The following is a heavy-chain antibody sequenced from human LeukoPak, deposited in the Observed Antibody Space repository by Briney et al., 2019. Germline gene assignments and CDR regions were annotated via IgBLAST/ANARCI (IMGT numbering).Heavy chain of an antibody. CDR1: RGTFSSYA. Sequence: GASVKLSCKASRGTFSSYAISWVRQARGQGLEWMGRIIPIFGTANYAQKFQGRVTINTDESTSRAYMELSSLRSEDTAVYYCARVGFSYYDSSGYQYYFDYWGQGTLVTVSS. CDR3: ARVGFSYYDSSGYQYYFDY. J-gene: IGHJ4*02. V-gene: IGHV1-69*05. D-gene: IGHD3-22*01. CDR2: IIPIFGTA.